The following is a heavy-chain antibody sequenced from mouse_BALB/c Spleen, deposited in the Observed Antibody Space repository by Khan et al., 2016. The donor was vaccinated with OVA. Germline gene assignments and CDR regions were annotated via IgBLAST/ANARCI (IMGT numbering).Heavy chain of an antibody. CDR3: ARGDGYYVYFDY. V-gene: IGHV1-77*01. CDR1: GYTFTYYV. CDR2: IYPGSDTA. Sequence: VQLEESGPELVKPGASVKMSCKASGYTFTYYVITWVKQRTGQGLEWIGEIYPGSDTAYYNERFKGKATLTADKSSNTTHMQLSSLTSEDSAFYFCARGDGYYVYFDYWGQGTTLTVSS. D-gene: IGHD2-3*01. J-gene: IGHJ2*01.